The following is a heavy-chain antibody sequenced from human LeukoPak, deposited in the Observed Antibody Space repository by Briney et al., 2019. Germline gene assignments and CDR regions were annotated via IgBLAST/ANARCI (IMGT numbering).Heavy chain of an antibody. CDR1: GFSFSSYA. J-gene: IGHJ4*02. CDR3: ARDEGIFGVSNFDY. D-gene: IGHD3-3*01. V-gene: IGHV3-23*01. Sequence: GGSLRLPCTASGFSFSSYAMTWVRQSPGKGLQWVSAISGSGADTYYADSVKGRFTISRDNAKNSLYLQMNSLRAEDTAVYYCARDEGIFGVSNFDYWGQGTLVTVSS. CDR2: ISGSGADT.